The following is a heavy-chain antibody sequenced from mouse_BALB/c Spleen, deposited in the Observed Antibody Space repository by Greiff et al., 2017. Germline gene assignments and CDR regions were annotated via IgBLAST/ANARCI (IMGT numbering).Heavy chain of an antibody. J-gene: IGHJ4*01. D-gene: IGHD2-14*01. CDR3: ARVGGYDAAMDY. Sequence: EVKLVESGGGLVKPGGSLKLSCAASGFTFSDYYMYWVRQTPEKRLEWVATISDGGSYTYSPDSVKGRSTISRDNTKNNLYLQMSSLKSEDTAMYYCARVGGYDAAMDYWGQGTSVTVSS. CDR2: ISDGGSYT. V-gene: IGHV5-4*02. CDR1: GFTFSDYY.